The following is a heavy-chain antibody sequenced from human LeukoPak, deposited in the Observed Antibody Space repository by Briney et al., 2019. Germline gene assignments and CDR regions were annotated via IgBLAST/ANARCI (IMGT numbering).Heavy chain of an antibody. CDR1: GGSISSGSYY. CDR3: ARGSYYSDSSGYSTYHYYYMDV. D-gene: IGHD3-22*01. V-gene: IGHV4-61*02. J-gene: IGHJ6*03. CDR2: IYTSGST. Sequence: SETLSLTCTVSGGSISSGSYYWSWIRQPAGKGLEWIGRIYTSGSTNYNPSLKSRVTISVDTSKNQFTLKLSSVTAADTAVYFCARGSYYSDSSGYSTYHYYYMDVWGKGTTVTVSS.